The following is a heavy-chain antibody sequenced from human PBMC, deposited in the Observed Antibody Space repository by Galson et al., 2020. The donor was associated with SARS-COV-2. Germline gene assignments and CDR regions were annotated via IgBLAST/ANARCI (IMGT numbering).Heavy chain of an antibody. D-gene: IGHD2-2*01. CDR3: ARHSAGQYQLLFYYYYMDV. J-gene: IGHJ6*03. Sequence: SETLSLTCAVSGGSINRNDYYWGWIRQPPGKGLEWIGSVFYTGSTYYNPSLMSRVTISVDTSKNQFSLNLNSVTAADTAVYYCARHSAGQYQLLFYYYYMDVWGNGTTVTVSS. CDR1: GGSINRNDYY. V-gene: IGHV4-39*01. CDR2: VFYTGST.